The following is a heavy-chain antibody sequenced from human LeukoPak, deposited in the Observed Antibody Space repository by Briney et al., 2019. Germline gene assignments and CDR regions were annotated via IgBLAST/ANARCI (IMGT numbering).Heavy chain of an antibody. Sequence: SETLSLTCAVYGGSFSDYYWSWIRQPPGKGLEWIGQINHSGSTNYNPSLKSRVFISVDTSKNQFSLKLSSVTAADTAVYYCARVQDFDTSGYYLGYWGQGTLVTVSS. CDR3: ARVQDFDTSGYYLGY. V-gene: IGHV4-34*01. D-gene: IGHD3-22*01. CDR2: INHSGST. CDR1: GGSFSDYY. J-gene: IGHJ4*02.